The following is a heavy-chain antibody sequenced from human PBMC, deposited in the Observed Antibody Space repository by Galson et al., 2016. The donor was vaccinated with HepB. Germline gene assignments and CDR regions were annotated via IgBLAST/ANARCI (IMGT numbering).Heavy chain of an antibody. CDR3: AKWGGSGYDWARLDY. Sequence: SLRLSCAASGFTFSSYGMRWVRQAPGKGLEWVAVISYDGSNKYYADSVKGRFTISRDNSKNTLYLQMNSLRAEDTAVYYCAKWGGSGYDWARLDYWGQGTLVTVSS. V-gene: IGHV3-30*18. J-gene: IGHJ4*02. CDR1: GFTFSSYG. CDR2: ISYDGSNK. D-gene: IGHD5-12*01.